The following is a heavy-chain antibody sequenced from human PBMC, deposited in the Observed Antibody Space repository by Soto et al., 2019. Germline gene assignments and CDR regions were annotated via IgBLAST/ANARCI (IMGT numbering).Heavy chain of an antibody. Sequence: PSETLSRTCTVAGGSISGSYWSWIRQPPGKGLEWIAYIYSSGSTNYNPSLKSRVTISVDTSKSQFSLKLSSVTAADTAVYYCARVGNVGGGSFDILGQGTMVT. CDR2: IYSSGST. V-gene: IGHV4-59*01. CDR1: GGSISGSY. J-gene: IGHJ3*02. D-gene: IGHD2-15*01. CDR3: ARVGNVGGGSFDI.